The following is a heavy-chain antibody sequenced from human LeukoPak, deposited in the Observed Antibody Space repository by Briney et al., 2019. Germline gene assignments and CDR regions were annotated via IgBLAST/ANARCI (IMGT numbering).Heavy chain of an antibody. V-gene: IGHV3-66*01. Sequence: GGSLRLSCAASGFTFSSYSMNWVRQAPGKGLEWVALIYSDGNTRYAASVTGRFTFSRDVSKSTLFLQMNNLRAEDTALYYCAYGDYPLTYWGQGTLVTVSS. D-gene: IGHD4-17*01. CDR3: AYGDYPLTY. CDR1: GFTFSSYS. CDR2: IYSDGNT. J-gene: IGHJ4*02.